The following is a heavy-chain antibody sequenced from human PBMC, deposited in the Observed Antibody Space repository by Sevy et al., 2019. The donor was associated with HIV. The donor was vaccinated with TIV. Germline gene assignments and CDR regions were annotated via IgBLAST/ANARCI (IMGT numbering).Heavy chain of an antibody. D-gene: IGHD3-22*01. J-gene: IGHJ2*01. CDR2: ISWNSGSI. CDR3: ANDSFLDYYDSSGYLFYWYFDL. Sequence: GGSLRLSCAASGFTFDDYAMHWVRQAPGKGLEWVSGISWNSGSIGYADSVKGRFTISRDNAKNSLYLQMNSLRAEDTALYYCANDSFLDYYDSSGYLFYWYFDLWGRGTLVTVSS. CDR1: GFTFDDYA. V-gene: IGHV3-9*01.